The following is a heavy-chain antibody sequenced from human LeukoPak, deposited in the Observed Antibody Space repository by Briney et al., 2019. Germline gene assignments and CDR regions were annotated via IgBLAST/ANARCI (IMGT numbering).Heavy chain of an antibody. CDR3: ARDLRLLWFGEPTGY. D-gene: IGHD3-10*01. Sequence: PGGSLRLSCAPSVFTFISHCMSSIRQAPGKGLEWVANIKQDGSEKYYVDSVKGRFTISRDNAKNSLYLQMNSLRAEDTAVYYCARDLRLLWFGEPTGYWGQGTLVTVSS. V-gene: IGHV3-7*04. CDR2: IKQDGSEK. CDR1: VFTFISHC. J-gene: IGHJ4*02.